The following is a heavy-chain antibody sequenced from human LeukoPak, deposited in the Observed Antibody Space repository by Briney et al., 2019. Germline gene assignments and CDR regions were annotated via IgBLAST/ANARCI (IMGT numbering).Heavy chain of an antibody. J-gene: IGHJ4*02. CDR1: GFTFSSYS. D-gene: IGHD4-17*01. V-gene: IGHV3-23*01. Sequence: GGSLRLSCAASGFTFSSYSMNWVRQAPGKGLEWVSAISGSGGSTYYADSVKGRFTISRDNSKNTLYLQMNSLRAEDTAVYYCARVVYGDFSNDYWGQGTLVTVSS. CDR3: ARVVYGDFSNDY. CDR2: ISGSGGST.